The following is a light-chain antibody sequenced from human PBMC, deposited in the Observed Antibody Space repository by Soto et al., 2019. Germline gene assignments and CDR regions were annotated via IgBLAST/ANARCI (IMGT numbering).Light chain of an antibody. CDR1: QSVSNNY. CDR3: QQYDNSPWT. J-gene: IGKJ1*01. CDR2: GAS. V-gene: IGKV3-20*01. Sequence: EILLTQSPGTLSLSPGERATLSCRASQSVSNNYLAWYQRKPGQAPRLLIYGASSRATGIPHRFSGSGSGTDFTLTISRLEPEDFAVYYCQQYDNSPWTFGQGTKV.